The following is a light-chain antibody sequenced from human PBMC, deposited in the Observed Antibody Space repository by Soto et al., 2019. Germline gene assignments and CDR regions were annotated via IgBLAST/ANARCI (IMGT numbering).Light chain of an antibody. CDR1: SSDIGAHTY. CDR2: NVS. J-gene: IGLJ2*01. CDR3: SSYAGGVVV. Sequence: QSALTQPASVSGSPGQSITISCTGTSSDIGAHTYVSWFQQHPGKVPKVIIYNVSTRPSGISDRFSGSKSGNTASLTISGLQAEEEADYYCSSYAGGVVVFGGGTKLTVL. V-gene: IGLV2-14*01.